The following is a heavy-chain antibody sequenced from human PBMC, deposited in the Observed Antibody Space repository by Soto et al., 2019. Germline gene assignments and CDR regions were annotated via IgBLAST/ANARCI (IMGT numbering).Heavy chain of an antibody. CDR2: ISGSGGST. D-gene: IGHD2-2*01. CDR1: GFTFSSYA. CDR3: AKGPPIVVVPAASPYFDY. V-gene: IGHV3-23*01. Sequence: SLRLSCAASGFTFSSYAMSWVRQAPGKGLEWVSAISGSGGSTYYADSVKGRFTISRDNSKSTLYLQMNSLRAEDTAVYYCAKGPPIVVVPAASPYFDYWGQGTLVTVSS. J-gene: IGHJ4*02.